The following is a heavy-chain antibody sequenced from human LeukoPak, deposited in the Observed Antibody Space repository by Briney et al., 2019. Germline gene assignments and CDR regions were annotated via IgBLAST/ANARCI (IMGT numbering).Heavy chain of an antibody. Sequence: GGSLRLSCLASGFSFNSYTMHWVREAPGKGLEWVSSISPVSSYTWYAESVKGRFTISRDNPKNSLYLQMDSLRAEDTAVYYCVRHVSRRICIDVGGQGNTLTVSS. J-gene: IGHJ6*02. CDR3: VRHVSRRICIDV. V-gene: IGHV3-21*01. CDR2: ISPVSSYT. D-gene: IGHD2-21*01. CDR1: GFSFNSYT.